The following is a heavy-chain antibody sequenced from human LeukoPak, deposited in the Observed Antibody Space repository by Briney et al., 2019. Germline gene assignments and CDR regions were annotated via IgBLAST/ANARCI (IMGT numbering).Heavy chain of an antibody. D-gene: IGHD3-22*01. CDR1: GFTFSSYW. J-gene: IGHJ4*02. CDR2: INSDGSST. CDR3: ARGGYYYDSSVPDLDY. Sequence: GGSLRLSCAASGFTFSSYWMHWVRHAPGKGLVWVSRINSDGSSTSYADSVKGRFTISRDNAKNTLYLQMNSLRAEDTAVYYCARGGYYYDSSVPDLDYWGQGTLVTVSS. V-gene: IGHV3-74*01.